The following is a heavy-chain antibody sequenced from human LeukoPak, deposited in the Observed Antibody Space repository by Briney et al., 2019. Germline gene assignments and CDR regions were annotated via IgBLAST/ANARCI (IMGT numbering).Heavy chain of an antibody. J-gene: IGHJ4*02. Sequence: GGSLRLSCAASGFTFSAYWMHWVRQAPGKGLVWLSRINTGGNDITYADSVKGRFTISRDNAKNTLYLQMNSLTIEDTAVYFCTRSLVVGGTRPNDYWGQGTLVTVAS. CDR3: TRSLVVGGTRPNDY. D-gene: IGHD2-15*01. V-gene: IGHV3-74*01. CDR1: GFTFSAYW. CDR2: INTGGNDI.